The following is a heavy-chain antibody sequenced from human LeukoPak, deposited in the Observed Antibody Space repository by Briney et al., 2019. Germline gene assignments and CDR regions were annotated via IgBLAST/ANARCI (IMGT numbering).Heavy chain of an antibody. CDR3: AKEYFMGSTSTSRPLDY. CDR2: ISNNGGSP. J-gene: IGHJ4*02. CDR1: GFSFSSYA. D-gene: IGHD2-2*01. Sequence: GGSLRLSCSASGFSFSSYAMHWVRQAPGKGLEYVSGISNNGGSPYYADSVKGRFTISRDNSKNTLYLQMNSLRAEDTAVYYCAKEYFMGSTSTSRPLDYWGQGTLVTVSS. V-gene: IGHV3-64*04.